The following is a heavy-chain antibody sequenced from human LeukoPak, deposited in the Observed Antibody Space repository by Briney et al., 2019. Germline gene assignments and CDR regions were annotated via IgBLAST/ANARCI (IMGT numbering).Heavy chain of an antibody. J-gene: IGHJ4*02. CDR3: VKEGSVCTKGICRYFDF. Sequence: GWSLRLSCRVCGLTLEEHAMQWVRLGPGKGGEGRGNIHKNSAVIAYADSVKCRFIISRANATNSLFLQMHSLRVEDTALYYCVKEGSVCTKGICRYFDFWGQGTLVTVSS. CDR1: GLTLEEHA. D-gene: IGHD5/OR15-5a*01. V-gene: IGHV3-9*01. CDR2: IHKNSAVI.